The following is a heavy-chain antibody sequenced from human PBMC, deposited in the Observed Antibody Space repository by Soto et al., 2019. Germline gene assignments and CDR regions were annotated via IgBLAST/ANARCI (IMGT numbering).Heavy chain of an antibody. CDR2: ISGSGGST. CDR1: GFTFSSYA. CDR3: AKDGFASSSWYEQVDY. D-gene: IGHD6-13*01. V-gene: IGHV3-23*01. J-gene: IGHJ4*02. Sequence: GGSLRLSCAASGFTFSSYAMSWVRQAPGKGLEWVSAISGSGGSTYYADSVKGRFTISRDNSKNTLYLQMNSLRAEDTAVYYCAKDGFASSSWYEQVDYWGQGTLVTVSS.